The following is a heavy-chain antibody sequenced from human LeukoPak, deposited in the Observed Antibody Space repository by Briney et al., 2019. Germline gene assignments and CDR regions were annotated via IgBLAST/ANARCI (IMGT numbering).Heavy chain of an antibody. D-gene: IGHD3-22*01. CDR3: AASYDSSGYYYGGDAFDI. CDR2: INPSGGST. CDR1: GYIFTSYY. J-gene: IGHJ3*02. Sequence: RASVKVSCKASGYIFTSYYIHWVRQAPGQGLEWMGTINPSGGSTEYTQKFQGRVTMTRDMSTNTVYMELSSLRSEDTAVYYCAASYDSSGYYYGGDAFDIWGQGSMVTVSS. V-gene: IGHV1-46*01.